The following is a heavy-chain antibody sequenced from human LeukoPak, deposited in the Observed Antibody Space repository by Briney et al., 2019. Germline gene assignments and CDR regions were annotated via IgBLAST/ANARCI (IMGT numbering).Heavy chain of an antibody. CDR1: GYTFNSHG. CDR3: AKDQYYDSKGWFDA. Sequence: ASVKVSCKASGYTFNSHGITWVRQAPGQGLEWMGWISTYNGNTNYAPKLQGRVTMTTDTSTSTAYMDLRSLRSDGTAVYYCAKDQYYDSKGWFDAWGQGTLVTVSS. V-gene: IGHV1-18*01. D-gene: IGHD3-22*01. J-gene: IGHJ5*02. CDR2: ISTYNGNT.